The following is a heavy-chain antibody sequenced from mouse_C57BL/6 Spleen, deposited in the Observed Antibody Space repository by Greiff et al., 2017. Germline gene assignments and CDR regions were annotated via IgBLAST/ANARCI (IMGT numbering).Heavy chain of an antibody. CDR1: GYTFTDYN. J-gene: IGHJ1*03. V-gene: IGHV1-18*01. Sequence: VQLQQSGPELVKPGASVKIPCKASGYTFTDYNMDWVKQSHGKSLEWIGDINPNNGGTIYNQKFKGKATLTVDKSSSTAYMELRSLTSEDTAVYYCARITTVPGWYFDVWGTGTTVTVSS. D-gene: IGHD1-1*01. CDR2: INPNNGGT. CDR3: ARITTVPGWYFDV.